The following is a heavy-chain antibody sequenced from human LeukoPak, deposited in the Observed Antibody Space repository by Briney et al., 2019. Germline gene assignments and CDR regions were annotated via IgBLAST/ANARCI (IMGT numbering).Heavy chain of an antibody. CDR3: ARDRVLFPYAFDI. CDR2: ISAYNGNT. Sequence: ASVKVSCKASGYTFTSYGISWVRQAPGQGLEWMGWISAYNGNTNYAQNLQGRVTMTTDTSTTTAYMELRSLRSDDTAVYYCARDRVLFPYAFDIWGQGTIVTVSS. D-gene: IGHD3-3*01. CDR1: GYTFTSYG. J-gene: IGHJ3*02. V-gene: IGHV1-18*01.